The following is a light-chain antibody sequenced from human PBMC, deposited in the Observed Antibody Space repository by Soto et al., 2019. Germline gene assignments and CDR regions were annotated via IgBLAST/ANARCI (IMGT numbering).Light chain of an antibody. CDR2: GNN. J-gene: IGLJ1*01. V-gene: IGLV1-44*01. CDR1: SSNIGSNT. Sequence: QSVLTQPPSASGTPGQRVTISCSGSSSNIGSNTVNWYQQLPGTAPKLLIYGNNQRPSGVPDRFSGSKSGTSASLAISGLQSEDEADYYCAAWDDSLNGYVFGTGTNV. CDR3: AAWDDSLNGYV.